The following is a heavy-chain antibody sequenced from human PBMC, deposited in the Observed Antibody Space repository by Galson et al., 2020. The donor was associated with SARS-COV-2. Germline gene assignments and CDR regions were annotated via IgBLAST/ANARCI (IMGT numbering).Heavy chain of an antibody. V-gene: IGHV3-74*01. D-gene: IGHD4-17*01. Sequence: GGSLRLSCAGSGFTFNSYWMHWVRQVPGKGLVWVSRISNDGRTTDYVDAVKGRFTISRDNAKNTLYLQMNSLRAEDTAVYYCARELNDYGDYGLSYWGQGTLVTVSS. CDR1: GFTFNSYW. CDR3: ARELNDYGDYGLSY. CDR2: ISNDGRTT. J-gene: IGHJ4*02.